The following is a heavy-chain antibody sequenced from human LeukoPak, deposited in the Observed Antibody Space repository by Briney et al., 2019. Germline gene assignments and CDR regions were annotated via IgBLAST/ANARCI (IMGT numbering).Heavy chain of an antibody. CDR2: IYYSGST. Sequence: SETLSLTCTVSGGSISSYYWSWIRQPPGKGLEWIGYIYYSGSTNYNPSLKSRVTISVDTSKNQFSLKLSSVTAADTAVYYCARGKGLGNNWFDPWGQGTLVTVSS. J-gene: IGHJ5*02. D-gene: IGHD5-12*01. CDR1: GGSISSYY. CDR3: ARGKGLGNNWFDP. V-gene: IGHV4-59*01.